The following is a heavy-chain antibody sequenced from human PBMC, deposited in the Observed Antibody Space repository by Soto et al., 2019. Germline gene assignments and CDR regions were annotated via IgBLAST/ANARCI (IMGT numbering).Heavy chain of an antibody. D-gene: IGHD3-10*01. CDR1: GGSISSGDYY. CDR3: ARVESYYYGSGSYYNPY. CDR2: IYYSGST. V-gene: IGHV4-30-4*01. J-gene: IGHJ4*02. Sequence: SETLSLTCTVSGGSISSGDYYWSWIRQPPGKGLEWIGYIYYSGSTYYNPSLKSRVTISVDTSKNQFSLKLSSVTAADTAVYYCARVESYYYGSGSYYNPYWGQGTLVTAPQ.